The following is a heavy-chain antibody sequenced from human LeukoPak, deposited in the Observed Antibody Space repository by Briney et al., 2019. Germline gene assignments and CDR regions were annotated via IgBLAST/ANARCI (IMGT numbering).Heavy chain of an antibody. Sequence: GASVKVSCKASGYTFTDSYMHWVRQAPGQGLEWMGWINPNSGGTNYAQKFQGRVTMTRDTSISTAYMELSRLRSDDTAVYYCARGYPTRRSSIDVDPWGQGTLVTVSS. V-gene: IGHV1-2*02. CDR1: GYTFTDSY. CDR3: ARGYPTRRSSIDVDP. J-gene: IGHJ5*02. CDR2: INPNSGGT. D-gene: IGHD1-26*01.